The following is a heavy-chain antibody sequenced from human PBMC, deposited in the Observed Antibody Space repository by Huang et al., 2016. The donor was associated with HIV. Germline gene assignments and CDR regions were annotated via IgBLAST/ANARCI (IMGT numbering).Heavy chain of an antibody. J-gene: IGHJ6*02. CDR1: TFTFGAYW. V-gene: IGHV3-7*01. Sequence: VESGGRSVQPGGSLKLSCVGSTFTFGAYWMSWVRQPPGKGLEWGANIKQDESEKYYVDSVKGRFNISRDNARKVLFLEMDDLRVEDTAIYFCATKTAGMDIWGQGTTVTVSS. CDR3: ATKTAGMDI. D-gene: IGHD1-7*01. CDR2: IKQDESEK.